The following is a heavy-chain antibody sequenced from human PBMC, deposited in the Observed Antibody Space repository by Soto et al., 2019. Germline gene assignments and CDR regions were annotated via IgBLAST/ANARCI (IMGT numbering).Heavy chain of an antibody. CDR3: ALTGTTGIYYYYGMDV. CDR1: GYTFTSYG. V-gene: IGHV1-18*04. D-gene: IGHD1-7*01. CDR2: ISAYNGNT. J-gene: IGHJ6*02. Sequence: ASVKVSCKASGYTFTSYGISWVRQAPGQGLEWMGWISAYNGNTNYAQKLQGRVTMTTDTSTSTAYMELRSLRPDDTAVYYCALTGTTGIYYYYGMDVWGQGTTVTVSS.